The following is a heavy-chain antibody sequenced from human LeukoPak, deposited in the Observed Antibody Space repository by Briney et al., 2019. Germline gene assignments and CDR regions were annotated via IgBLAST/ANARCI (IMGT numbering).Heavy chain of an antibody. CDR1: GYTFTGYY. CDR2: INPNSGGT. CDR3: ARDALYGDYGPGAFDI. V-gene: IGHV1-2*02. J-gene: IGHJ3*02. Sequence: WASVKVSCKASGYTFTGYYMHWVRQAPGQGLEWMGWINPNSGGTNYAQKFQGRVTMTRDTSISTAYMELSRLRSDDTAVYYCARDALYGDYGPGAFDIWGQGTMVTVSS. D-gene: IGHD4-17*01.